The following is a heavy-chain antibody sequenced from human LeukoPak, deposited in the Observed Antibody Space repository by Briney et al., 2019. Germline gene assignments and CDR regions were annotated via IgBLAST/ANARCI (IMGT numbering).Heavy chain of an antibody. CDR3: ARDAGGYSGKYGMDV. CDR2: INPSGGST. CDR1: GYTFTSYY. Sequence: ASVNVSRKASGYTFTSYYMHWVRQAPGQGLEWMGIINPSGGSTSYAQKFQGRVTMTRDTSTSTVYMELSSLRSEDTAVYYCARDAGGYSGKYGMDVWGQGTTVTVSS. V-gene: IGHV1-46*01. D-gene: IGHD5-12*01. J-gene: IGHJ6*02.